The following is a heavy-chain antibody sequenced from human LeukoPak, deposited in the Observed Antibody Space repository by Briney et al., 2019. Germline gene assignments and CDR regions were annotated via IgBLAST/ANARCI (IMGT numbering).Heavy chain of an antibody. CDR2: VSGSGGST. V-gene: IGHV3-23*01. Sequence: GGSLRLSCAASGFTFSSYAMSWVRQAPGKGLGWVSIVSGSGGSTYYADSVKGRFTISRDNSKDTLYLQMNSLRAEDTALYYCAKDPNPSLYCSSTTCLEPFFQHWGQGTLVTVSS. J-gene: IGHJ1*01. CDR1: GFTFSSYA. CDR3: AKDPNPSLYCSSTTCLEPFFQH. D-gene: IGHD2-2*01.